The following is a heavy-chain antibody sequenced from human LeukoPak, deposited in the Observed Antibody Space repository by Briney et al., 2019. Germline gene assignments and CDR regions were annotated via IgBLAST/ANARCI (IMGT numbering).Heavy chain of an antibody. CDR1: GFTFSSYS. CDR3: AKDCCPVRRDWFDP. J-gene: IGHJ5*02. Sequence: PGGSLRLSCAASGFTFSSYSMNWVRQAPGKGLEWVSSISSSSTNIYYADSVKGRFTISRDNAKNSLYLQMNSLRAEDTAVYYCAKDCCPVRRDWFDPWGQGTLVTVSS. V-gene: IGHV3-21*01. CDR2: ISSSSTNI. D-gene: IGHD2-21*01.